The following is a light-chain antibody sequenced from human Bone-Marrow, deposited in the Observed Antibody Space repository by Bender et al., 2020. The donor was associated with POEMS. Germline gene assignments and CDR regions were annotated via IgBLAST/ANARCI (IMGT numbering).Light chain of an antibody. CDR3: CSYVGSSTYVL. V-gene: IGLV2-11*01. CDR1: SSDVGGYKY. CDR2: DVY. Sequence: QSVLTQPRSVSGSPGQSVTISCTGTSSDVGGYKYVSWYQQHPGKAPKLIIYDVYNRPSGVSHRFSASKSGSAAFLTISGLQAEDEADYYCCSYVGSSTYVLFGGGTKLTVL. J-gene: IGLJ2*01.